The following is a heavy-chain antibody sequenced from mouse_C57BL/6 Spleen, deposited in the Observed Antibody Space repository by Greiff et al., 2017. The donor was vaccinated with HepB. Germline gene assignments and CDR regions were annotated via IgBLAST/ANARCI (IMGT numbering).Heavy chain of an antibody. Sequence: VQLQQSGAELVRPGTSVKVSCKASGYAFTNYLIEWVKQRPGQGLEWIGVINPGSGGTNYNEKFKGKATLTADKSSSTAYMQLSSLTSEDSAVYFCARSHYYGSSPWFAYWGQGTLVTVSA. V-gene: IGHV1-54*01. CDR3: ARSHYYGSSPWFAY. CDR2: INPGSGGT. D-gene: IGHD1-1*01. CDR1: GYAFTNYL. J-gene: IGHJ3*01.